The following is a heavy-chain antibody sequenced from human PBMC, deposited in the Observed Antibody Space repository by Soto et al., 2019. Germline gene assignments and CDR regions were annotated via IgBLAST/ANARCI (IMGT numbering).Heavy chain of an antibody. CDR2: ISPYTGNT. Sequence: QVQLVQSGDEVKKPGASVKVSCKASGYIFVNYGIAWVRQAPGQGLEWMGWISPYTGNTHSATKVQGRLTMITDTTKSTAYMDLGSLTSDDTAVYYCVMVDNYVTPTPQDVWGQGTTVTVSS. CDR3: VMVDNYVTPTPQDV. CDR1: GYIFVNYG. V-gene: IGHV1-18*01. D-gene: IGHD3-16*01. J-gene: IGHJ6*02.